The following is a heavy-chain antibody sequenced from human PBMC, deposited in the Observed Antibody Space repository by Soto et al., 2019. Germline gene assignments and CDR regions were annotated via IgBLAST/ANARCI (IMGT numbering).Heavy chain of an antibody. J-gene: IGHJ4*02. Sequence: SETLSLTCTVSGGSISSGGYYWSWIRQHPGKGLEWIGYIYYSGSTYYNPSLKSRVTISVDTSKNQFSLKLSSVTAADTAVYYCARHYYDSSGLHYFDYWGQGTLVTVSS. D-gene: IGHD3-22*01. V-gene: IGHV4-31*03. CDR1: GGSISSGGYY. CDR3: ARHYYDSSGLHYFDY. CDR2: IYYSGST.